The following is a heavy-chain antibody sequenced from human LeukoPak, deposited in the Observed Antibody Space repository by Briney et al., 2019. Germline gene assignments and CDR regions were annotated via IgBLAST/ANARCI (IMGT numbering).Heavy chain of an antibody. Sequence: PGGSLRLSCAASGFSFSTYYMHWVHQAPGKGLVWVSRIHGDGSSTSYADSVKGRFTISRDNAKNTLSLHMNSLRGEDTAVYYCAGGVSGGYWGQGTLVTVSS. D-gene: IGHD2-15*01. V-gene: IGHV3-74*01. CDR2: IHGDGSST. CDR3: AGGVSGGY. J-gene: IGHJ4*02. CDR1: GFSFSTYY.